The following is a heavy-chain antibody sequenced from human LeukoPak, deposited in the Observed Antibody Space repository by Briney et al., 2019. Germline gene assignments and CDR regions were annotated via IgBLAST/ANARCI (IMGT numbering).Heavy chain of an antibody. D-gene: IGHD5-24*01. CDR1: GFTFSSYS. CDR2: ISSISIYI. V-gene: IGHV3-21*01. Sequence: GGSLRLSCAASGFTFSSYSMNWVRQAPGKGLKWVSSISSISIYIYYADSVKARFTISRDNAKNSLYLQMNSLRAEDTAVYYCARAITRRRDGSDAFDIWGQGTMVTVSS. CDR3: ARAITRRRDGSDAFDI. J-gene: IGHJ3*02.